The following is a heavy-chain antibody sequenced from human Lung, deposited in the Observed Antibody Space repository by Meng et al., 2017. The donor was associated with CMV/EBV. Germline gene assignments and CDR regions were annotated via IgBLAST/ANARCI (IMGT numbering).Heavy chain of an antibody. Sequence: SXAASGVTFSTYAMSWVRQRAGKGLEWVSSIGARADTNYPDSVKVRFTISRGDAKNSLYLQLNSMRAEDTAVYYCARGVRSKSMIVESYYFDSWGQGTLVTVSS. CDR2: IGARADT. D-gene: IGHD3-22*01. CDR1: GVTFSTYA. V-gene: IGHV3-13*01. J-gene: IGHJ4*02. CDR3: ARGVRSKSMIVESYYFDS.